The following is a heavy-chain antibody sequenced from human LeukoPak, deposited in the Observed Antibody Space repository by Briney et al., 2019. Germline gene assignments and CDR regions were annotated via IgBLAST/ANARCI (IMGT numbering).Heavy chain of an antibody. Sequence: GASVKVSCKASGGTFSSYAISWVRQAPGQGLEWMGGIIPIFGTANYAQKFQGRVTITTDESTSTAYMELSSLRSEDTAVYYCARSRSWGYYDSSGYDYWGQGTLVTVSS. CDR1: GGTFSSYA. J-gene: IGHJ4*02. CDR2: IIPIFGTA. D-gene: IGHD3-22*01. CDR3: ARSRSWGYYDSSGYDY. V-gene: IGHV1-69*05.